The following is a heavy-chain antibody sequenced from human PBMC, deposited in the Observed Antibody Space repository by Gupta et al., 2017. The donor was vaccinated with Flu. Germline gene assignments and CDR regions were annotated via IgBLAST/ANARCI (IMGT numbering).Heavy chain of an antibody. D-gene: IGHD1-26*01. CDR3: ARSEWELLTRYFDY. Sequence: RQPPRKGLEWIGEIYHSGSTNYNPSLKSRVTISVDKSKNQFSLKLSSVTAADTAVYYCARSEWELLTRYFDYWGQGTLVTVSS. V-gene: IGHV4-4*02. J-gene: IGHJ4*02. CDR2: IYHSGST.